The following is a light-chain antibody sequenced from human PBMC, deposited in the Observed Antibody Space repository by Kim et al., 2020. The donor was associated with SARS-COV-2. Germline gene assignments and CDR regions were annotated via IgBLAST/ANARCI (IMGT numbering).Light chain of an antibody. J-gene: IGKJ1*01. CDR1: QSVSGW. V-gene: IGKV1-5*01. CDR2: DAF. CDR3: QQYDNYPWT. Sequence: AAVGDRVSITCRASQSVSGWLAWYQQKPGRAPKVLIYDAFTLESGVPSRFGGSGSGTEFTLTISSLQPDDFATYYCQQYDNYPWTFGQGTKVDIK.